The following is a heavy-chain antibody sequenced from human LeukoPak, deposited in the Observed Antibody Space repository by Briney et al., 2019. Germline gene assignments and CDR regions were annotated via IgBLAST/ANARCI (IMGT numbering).Heavy chain of an antibody. Sequence: GGSLRLSCAASGFTFSNYWMHWVRQAPGKGLVWVSRINTDGSSTSYADSVKGRFTISRDNAKNTLYLQMNSLRAEDTAVYYCARDLRYCSSTSCYDPNFDYWGHGTPVTVSS. CDR3: ARDLRYCSSTSCYDPNFDY. V-gene: IGHV3-74*01. CDR2: INTDGSST. D-gene: IGHD2-2*01. CDR1: GFTFSNYW. J-gene: IGHJ4*01.